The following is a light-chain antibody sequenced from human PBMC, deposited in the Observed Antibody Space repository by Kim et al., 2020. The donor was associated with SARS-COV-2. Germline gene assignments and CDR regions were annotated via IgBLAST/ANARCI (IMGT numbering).Light chain of an antibody. Sequence: SYELTQPPSVSVAPGETASITCWGNNIGSKSVHWYQQKPGQAPVLDIYYDGDRPSGIPERFSGSNSGNTATLTISRVEAGDEADYYCQVWDSGSDHFVFGTATKVTFL. CDR1: NIGSKS. V-gene: IGLV3-21*04. CDR2: YDG. CDR3: QVWDSGSDHFV. J-gene: IGLJ1*01.